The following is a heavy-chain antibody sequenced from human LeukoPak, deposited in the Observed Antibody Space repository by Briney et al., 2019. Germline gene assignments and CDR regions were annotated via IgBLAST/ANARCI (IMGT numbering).Heavy chain of an antibody. Sequence: GGSLRLSCAASGFTFSSYSMSWVRQAPGKGLEWVSSISSSSSTIYYADPVRGRFTISRDNAKNSLYLQMNTLRDEDTAVYYCARERRGIAAADIDYWGQGTLVTVSS. J-gene: IGHJ4*02. V-gene: IGHV3-48*02. D-gene: IGHD6-13*01. CDR2: ISSSSSTI. CDR3: ARERRGIAAADIDY. CDR1: GFTFSSYS.